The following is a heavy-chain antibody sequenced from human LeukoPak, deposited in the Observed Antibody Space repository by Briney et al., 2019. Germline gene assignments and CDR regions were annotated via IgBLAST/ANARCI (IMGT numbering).Heavy chain of an antibody. V-gene: IGHV3-21*01. Sequence: GGSLRLSCAASGFIFTRNSMNWVRHPPGKGLEWVSSISSSSSYIYYADSVKGRFTMSRDNAKNSLYLQMNSLRAEDTAVYYCARDLRGWGSLNDYWGQGTLVTVSS. J-gene: IGHJ4*02. CDR3: ARDLRGWGSLNDY. CDR1: GFIFTRNS. CDR2: ISSSSSYI. D-gene: IGHD3-10*01.